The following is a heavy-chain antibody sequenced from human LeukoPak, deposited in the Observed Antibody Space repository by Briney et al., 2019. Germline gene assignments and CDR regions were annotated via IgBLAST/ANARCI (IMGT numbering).Heavy chain of an antibody. D-gene: IGHD5-18*01. Sequence: ASVKVSCNASGGTFSSYAISWVRQAPGQGLEWMGGIIPIFGTANYAQKFQGRVTITTDESTSTAYMELSSLRSEDTAVYFCTAGRAYSLLDFWGQGTLVIVSS. CDR3: TAGRAYSLLDF. V-gene: IGHV1-69*05. J-gene: IGHJ4*02. CDR1: GGTFSSYA. CDR2: IIPIFGTA.